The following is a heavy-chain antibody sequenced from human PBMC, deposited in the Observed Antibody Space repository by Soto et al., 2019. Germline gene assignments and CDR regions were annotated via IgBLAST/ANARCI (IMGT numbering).Heavy chain of an antibody. CDR1: GFNFRSYW. CDR3: TREVATVPDY. J-gene: IGHJ4*02. D-gene: IGHD6-13*01. V-gene: IGHV3-74*01. Sequence: EVQLVESGGGLVQPGGSLRLSCAASGFNFRSYWMHWVRQAPGKGLVWVSRISPDGSITNYADSVKGRFTISRDNAKNTLFLQMNSLRAEDTAVYYCTREVATVPDYWGQGTLVTVSS. CDR2: ISPDGSIT.